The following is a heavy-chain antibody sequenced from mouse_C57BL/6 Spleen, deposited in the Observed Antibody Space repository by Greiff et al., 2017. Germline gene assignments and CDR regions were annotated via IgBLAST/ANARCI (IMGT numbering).Heavy chain of an antibody. CDR3: ARGDYTWFAY. D-gene: IGHD2-4*01. J-gene: IGHJ3*01. CDR1: GYTFTSYW. V-gene: IGHV1-52*01. CDR2: IDPSDSET. Sequence: QVQLQQPVAELVRPGSSVKLSCKASGYTFTSYWMHWVKQRPIQGLEWIGNIDPSDSETHYNQKFKDKATLTVDKSSSTAYMQLSSLTSEDSAVYYCARGDYTWFAYWGQGTLVTVSA.